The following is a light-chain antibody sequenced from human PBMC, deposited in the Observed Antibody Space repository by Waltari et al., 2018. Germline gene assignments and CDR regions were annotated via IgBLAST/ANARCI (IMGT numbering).Light chain of an antibody. Sequence: SYELTQPPSVSVSPGQTASITFSGDHLGNQYASWYQQKPGQSPVLVIYYDSKRPSGIPERFSGSNSGNTATLTIGGTQAMDEADYYCQAWDTTTVVFGGGTKVTVL. CDR1: HLGNQY. V-gene: IGLV3-1*01. CDR2: YDS. J-gene: IGLJ2*01. CDR3: QAWDTTTVV.